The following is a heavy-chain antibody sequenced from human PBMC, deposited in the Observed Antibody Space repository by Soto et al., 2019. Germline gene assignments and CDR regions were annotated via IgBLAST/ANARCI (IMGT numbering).Heavy chain of an antibody. CDR1: GFTFSNAW. Sequence: EVQLVESGGGLVKPGGSLRLSCAASGFTFSNAWMNWVRQAPGKGLEWVGRIKSKTDGGTTDYAAHVKGRFTISRDDSKNTLYLEMNSLKTEDTAVYYCLCVDGWYGYRLLAFDIWGQGTMVTVSS. J-gene: IGHJ3*02. CDR3: LCVDGWYGYRLLAFDI. V-gene: IGHV3-15*07. D-gene: IGHD5-18*01. CDR2: IKSKTDGGTT.